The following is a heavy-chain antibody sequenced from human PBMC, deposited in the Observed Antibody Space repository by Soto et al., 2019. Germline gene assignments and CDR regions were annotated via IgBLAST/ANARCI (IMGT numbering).Heavy chain of an antibody. CDR3: ATRNYDILAGYLHI. V-gene: IGHV1-2*02. J-gene: IGHJ1*01. CDR2: INADSGDT. D-gene: IGHD3-9*01. Sequence: QAHLVQSGAEVRKPGASVKVSCQALEHTSTIYYIHWVRQARGQGLEWMGWINADSGDTTYAEDFRGKVTFTREKSTSTFHMELSRLRLDDTDMYFCATRNYDILAGYLHIWGQGTLITVSS. CDR1: EHTSTIYY.